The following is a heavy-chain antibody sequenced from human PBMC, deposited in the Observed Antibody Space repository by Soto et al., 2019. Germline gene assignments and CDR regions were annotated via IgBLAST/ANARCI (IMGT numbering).Heavy chain of an antibody. D-gene: IGHD6-13*01. CDR3: ARGRYSSSWYYFDY. V-gene: IGHV4-34*01. CDR2: INHSGST. Sequence: SETLSLTCAVYGGSFSGYYWSWIRQPPGKGLEWIGEINHSGSTNYNPSLKSRVTISVDTSKNQFSLKLSSVTAADTAVYYCARGRYSSSWYYFDYWGQGTLVTVSS. CDR1: GGSFSGYY. J-gene: IGHJ4*02.